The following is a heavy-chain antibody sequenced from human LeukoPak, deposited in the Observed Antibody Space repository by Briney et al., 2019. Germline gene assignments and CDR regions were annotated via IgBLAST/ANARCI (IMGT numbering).Heavy chain of an antibody. D-gene: IGHD4-17*01. V-gene: IGHV4-59*01. Sequence: SGPTLVKPSETLSLTCTVSGGSISSYYWSWIRQPPGKGLEWIGYIYYSGNTNYNPSLKSRVTLSVDTSKNQFSLNLSSVTAADTAVYYCARDAINNTVTTGGGFDYWGQGTLVTVSS. J-gene: IGHJ4*02. CDR3: ARDAINNTVTTGGGFDY. CDR2: IYYSGNT. CDR1: GGSISSYY.